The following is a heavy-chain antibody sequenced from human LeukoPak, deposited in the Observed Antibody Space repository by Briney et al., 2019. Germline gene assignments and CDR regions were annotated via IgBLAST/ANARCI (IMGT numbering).Heavy chain of an antibody. D-gene: IGHD3-22*01. V-gene: IGHV1-18*01. CDR1: TSR. CDR2: IGTYRGDT. Sequence: GASVKVSCKATSRISWVRQAPGQGLEWMGWIGTYRGDTYYAQKFQGRITVTTDTSTSTVYMGLRNLRSDDTAVYYCARDLWNFYDDSGYNRDFDSWGQGTLVTVSS. J-gene: IGHJ5*01. CDR3: ARDLWNFYDDSGYNRDFDS.